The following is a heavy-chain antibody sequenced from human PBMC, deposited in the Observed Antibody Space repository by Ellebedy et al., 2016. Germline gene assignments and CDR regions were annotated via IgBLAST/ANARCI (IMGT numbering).Heavy chain of an antibody. D-gene: IGHD4-17*01. V-gene: IGHV4-30-4*01. J-gene: IGHJ3*02. Sequence: SETLSLXCTVSGGSITSADDYWSWVRQPPGKGLEWIGYIYHSGGTKYNPSLRSRIAISIDSSKTHFSLRLTSVTAAGTAVYYCARAVGYGDLHAFDIWGQGTMVTVSS. CDR2: IYHSGGT. CDR3: ARAVGYGDLHAFDI. CDR1: GGSITSADDY.